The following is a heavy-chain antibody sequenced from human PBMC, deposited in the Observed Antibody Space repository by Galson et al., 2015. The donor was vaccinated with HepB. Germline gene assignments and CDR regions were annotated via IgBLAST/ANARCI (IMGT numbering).Heavy chain of an antibody. V-gene: IGHV3-23*01. Sequence: LRLSCAASGFTFSSYAMSWVRQAPGKGLEWVSAISGSGGSTYYADSVKGRFTISRDNSKNTLYLQMNSLRAEDTAVYYCAKKPNETKRPPAAGNFDLWGRGTLVTVSS. D-gene: IGHD6-13*01. CDR1: GFTFSSYA. CDR2: ISGSGGST. CDR3: AKKPNETKRPPAAGNFDL. J-gene: IGHJ2*01.